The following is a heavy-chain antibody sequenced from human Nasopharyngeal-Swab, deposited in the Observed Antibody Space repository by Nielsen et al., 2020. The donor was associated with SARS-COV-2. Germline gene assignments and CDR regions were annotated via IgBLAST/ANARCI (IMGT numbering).Heavy chain of an antibody. V-gene: IGHV3-72*01. CDR2: TRDKGNSYTT. D-gene: IGHD1-20*01. Sequence: GGSLRLSCAASGFTFSDHYMDWVRQAPGKGLEWVGRTRDKGNSYTTEYAASVKGRFSISRDDSKNALHLQMNSLKTEDTAVYYCARGRRGYNWNDFGEPFDYWGQGTLVTVSS. CDR3: ARGRRGYNWNDFGEPFDY. J-gene: IGHJ4*02. CDR1: GFTFSDHY.